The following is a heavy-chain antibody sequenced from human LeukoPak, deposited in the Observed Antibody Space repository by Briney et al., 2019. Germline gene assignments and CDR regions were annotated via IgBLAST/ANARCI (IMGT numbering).Heavy chain of an antibody. V-gene: IGHV3-23*01. D-gene: IGHD3-3*01. CDR3: AKDGIYDFWSGYYRGLVQPVLVYYYYGMDV. CDR1: GFTFSSYA. CDR2: ISGSGGST. Sequence: GGSLRLSCAASGFTFSSYAMSWVRQAPGKGLEWVSAISGSGGSTYYADSVKGRFTISRDNSKNTLYLQMNSLRAEDTAVYYCAKDGIYDFWSGYYRGLVQPVLVYYYYGMDVWGQGTTVTVSS. J-gene: IGHJ6*02.